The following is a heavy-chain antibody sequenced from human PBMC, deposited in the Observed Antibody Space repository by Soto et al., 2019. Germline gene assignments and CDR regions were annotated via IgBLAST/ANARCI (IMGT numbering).Heavy chain of an antibody. Sequence: QVQLVESGGGVVQPGKSLRLSCAASGFTFSTYGMHWVRQAPGQGLEWVAVIWYDGSNKYHGDSLKGRFTISRDNSKNTLYLQIINLRAEDTAVYYCGRDGALGDTAVVDSWGQGTRVTVSS. D-gene: IGHD5-18*01. CDR2: IWYDGSNK. V-gene: IGHV3-33*01. CDR1: GFTFSTYG. CDR3: GRDGALGDTAVVDS. J-gene: IGHJ4*02.